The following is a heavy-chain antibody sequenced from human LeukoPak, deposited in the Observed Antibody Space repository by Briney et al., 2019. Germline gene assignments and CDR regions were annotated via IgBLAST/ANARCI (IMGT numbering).Heavy chain of an antibody. V-gene: IGHV5-51*01. J-gene: IGHJ4*02. CDR1: ANSFTSYW. CDR3: ATPRGGNWWPNHFDN. CDR2: IHPGDSDT. D-gene: IGHD2-8*02. Sequence: GESLKISCKGSANSFTSYWIGWVRQMPGKGLEWMGVIHPGDSDTRYNPSFQGQVTISADKSISTAYLQWSSLKASDTAIYYCATPRGGNWWPNHFDNWGQGTLVTVSS.